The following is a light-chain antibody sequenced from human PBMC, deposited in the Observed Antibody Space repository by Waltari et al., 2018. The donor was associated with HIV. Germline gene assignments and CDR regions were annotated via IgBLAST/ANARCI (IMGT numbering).Light chain of an antibody. CDR3: QQYNSYSRA. V-gene: IGKV1-5*03. CDR1: QSISNW. Sequence: DIQLTQSPSTLSASVGDRVTITCRASQSISNWLAWYQQKPGKAPQLLIYTASNLESGVPSRFSGSGSGTEFTLTISSLQPDDFATYYCQQYNSYSRAFGQGTKVEIK. CDR2: TAS. J-gene: IGKJ1*01.